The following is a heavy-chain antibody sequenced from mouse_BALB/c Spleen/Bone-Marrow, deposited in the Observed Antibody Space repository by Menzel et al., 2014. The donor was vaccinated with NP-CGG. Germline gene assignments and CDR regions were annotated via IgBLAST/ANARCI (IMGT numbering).Heavy chain of an antibody. V-gene: IGHV3-2*02. CDR1: GYSITSDYF. CDR3: ARFPYYGSRSFDY. Sequence: VQLQQSGPGLVKPSQSLSLTCTVTGYSITSDYFWNWIQQFPGNKLEWMGYISYSGSTSYNPSLKSRISITRDTSKSQFFLQLNSVTTEDTATYYCARFPYYGSRSFDYWGQGTTLTVSS. CDR2: ISYSGST. D-gene: IGHD1-1*01. J-gene: IGHJ2*01.